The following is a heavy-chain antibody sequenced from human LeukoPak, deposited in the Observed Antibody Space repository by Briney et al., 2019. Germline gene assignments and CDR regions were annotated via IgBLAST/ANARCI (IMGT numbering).Heavy chain of an antibody. V-gene: IGHV3-48*02. D-gene: IGHD3-9*01. J-gene: IGHJ4*02. CDR3: ATEKAFAFDI. CDR1: GFSFSTSW. CDR2: ISITSRTT. Sequence: PGGSLRLSCAASGFSFSTSWMHWVRQAPGKGLQWVSYISITSRTTNYADSVKGRFTISRDSAKNSLYLQMNSLRDEDTAVYYCATEKAFAFDIWGQGTLVTVSS.